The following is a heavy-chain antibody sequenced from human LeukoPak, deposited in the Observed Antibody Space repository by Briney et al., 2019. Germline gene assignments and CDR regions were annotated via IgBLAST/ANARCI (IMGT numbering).Heavy chain of an antibody. CDR1: GGTFSSYA. CDR2: IIPIFGTA. J-gene: IGHJ6*03. V-gene: IGHV1-69*05. CDR3: ARGLGYCSSTSCYYYMDV. Sequence: ASVKVSCKASGGTFSSYAISWVRQAPGQGLEWMGGIIPIFGTANYAQKFQGRVTITTDESTSTAYMELSSLRSEDTAVYYCARGLGYCSSTSCYYYMDVWGKGTTVTVSS. D-gene: IGHD2-2*01.